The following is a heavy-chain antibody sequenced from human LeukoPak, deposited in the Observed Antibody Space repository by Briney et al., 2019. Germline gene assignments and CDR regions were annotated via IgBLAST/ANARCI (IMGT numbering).Heavy chain of an antibody. Sequence: ASVKVSCKASGYTFTGYYMHWERQAPGQGLEWMGWINPNSGGTNYAQKFQGRVTMTRDTSISTAYMELSRLRSDDTAVYYCARGEVVLRYFDWLPGHYYYYGMDVWGQGTTVTVSS. D-gene: IGHD3-9*01. CDR1: GYTFTGYY. J-gene: IGHJ6*02. CDR2: INPNSGGT. CDR3: ARGEVVLRYFDWLPGHYYYYGMDV. V-gene: IGHV1-2*02.